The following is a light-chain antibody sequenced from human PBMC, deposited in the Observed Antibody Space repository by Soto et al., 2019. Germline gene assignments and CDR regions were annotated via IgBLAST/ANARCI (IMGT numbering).Light chain of an antibody. CDR1: QSVDNGY. J-gene: IGKJ2*01. CDR3: QQYSNSPRT. CDR2: RTS. Sequence: EILLTQSPGSLSLSPGESATLSCRDCQSVDNGYLGWYQQRSGQAPTLLIHRTSRRATGIPERFTGRGSGTDFTLTISRLEPEDSAVYFCQQYSNSPRTFGQGTKLEIK. V-gene: IGKV3-20*01.